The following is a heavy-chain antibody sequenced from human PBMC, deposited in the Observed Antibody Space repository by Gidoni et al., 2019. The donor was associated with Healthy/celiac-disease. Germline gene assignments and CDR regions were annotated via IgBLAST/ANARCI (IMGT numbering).Heavy chain of an antibody. Sequence: QVQLQQWGAGLLKPSETLSLTCAVYGGSFSDYYWSWIRQAPGKGLAWIGKINHSGSTNYNPSLKSRVTISVDSSKNQFSLKLSSVTAADTAVYYCARGIMGQWLVKIDYWGQGTLVTVSS. D-gene: IGHD6-19*01. CDR3: ARGIMGQWLVKIDY. J-gene: IGHJ4*02. V-gene: IGHV4-34*01. CDR2: INHSGST. CDR1: GGSFSDYY.